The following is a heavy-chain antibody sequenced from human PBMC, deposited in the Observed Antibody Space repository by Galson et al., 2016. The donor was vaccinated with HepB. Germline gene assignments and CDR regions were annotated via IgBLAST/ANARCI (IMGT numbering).Heavy chain of an antibody. CDR2: IYPGDSDT. Sequence: QSGAEVKKPGRSLRISCKGFGYTFGRYWIGWVRQMPGKGLELMGVIYPGDSDTTYSPSFRGQVTISVDRSINTAFLQWSSLKASDTAMHYCARMLGENYFDPWGQGTLVTVSS. CDR3: ARMLGENYFDP. J-gene: IGHJ5*02. CDR1: GYTFGRYW. V-gene: IGHV5-51*01. D-gene: IGHD3-10*02.